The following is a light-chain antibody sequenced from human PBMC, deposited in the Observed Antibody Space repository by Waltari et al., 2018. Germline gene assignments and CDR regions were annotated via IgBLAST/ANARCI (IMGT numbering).Light chain of an antibody. J-gene: IGLJ2*01. CDR3: SSWTTSDTRKVI. CDR1: SGDVGGYDY. V-gene: IGLV2-14*03. CDR2: DVT. Sequence: QSALTQPASVSGSPGQSITLSCTGTSGDVGGYDYVSWYQQHPGKAPKLVIYDVTNRPSGISDRFSGSKSGTTASLSISGLQAEDEAEYFCSSWTTSDTRKVIFGGGTKLTVL.